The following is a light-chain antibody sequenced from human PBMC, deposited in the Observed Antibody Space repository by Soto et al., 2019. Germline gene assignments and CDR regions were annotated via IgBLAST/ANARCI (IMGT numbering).Light chain of an antibody. CDR3: QSYDSSTVV. CDR2: EDN. V-gene: IGLV6-57*04. CDR1: SGRIASNY. J-gene: IGLJ2*01. Sequence: NFMVTQPHCVSESPGKTVSISCTRSSGRIASNYVQWYQQRPGSAPTTVIYEDNQRPSGVPDRFSGSTDGSSNSASLTISGLQTEDEADYYCQSYDSSTVVFGGGTKLTVL.